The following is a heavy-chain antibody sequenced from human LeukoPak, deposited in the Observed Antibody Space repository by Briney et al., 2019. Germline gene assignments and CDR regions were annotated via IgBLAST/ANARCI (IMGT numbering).Heavy chain of an antibody. Sequence: GGSLRLSCAASGFTISTHWMSWVRQAPGKGLEGVANINQDGSAKLHVDSVKGRFTVSRHNAKNSLYLQMNSLRDEDTAVYHCARYSGSYYSFEYWGQGTLVAVSS. J-gene: IGHJ4*02. CDR3: ARYSGSYYSFEY. D-gene: IGHD1-26*01. CDR2: INQDGSAK. V-gene: IGHV3-7*03. CDR1: GFTISTHW.